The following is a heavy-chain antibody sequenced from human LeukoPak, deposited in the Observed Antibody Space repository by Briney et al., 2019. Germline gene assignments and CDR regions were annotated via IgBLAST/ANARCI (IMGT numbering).Heavy chain of an antibody. CDR1: GFTFSCYA. D-gene: IGHD3-22*01. V-gene: IGHV3-30*04. Sequence: GGSLRLSCAASGFTFSCYAMHWVRQAPGKGLEWVAVISYDGSNKYYADSVKGRFTISRDNSKNTLYLQMNSLRAEDTAVYYCARGPKGDYDSSRYYYDAFDIWGQGTMVTVSS. CDR2: ISYDGSNK. J-gene: IGHJ3*02. CDR3: ARGPKGDYDSSRYYYDAFDI.